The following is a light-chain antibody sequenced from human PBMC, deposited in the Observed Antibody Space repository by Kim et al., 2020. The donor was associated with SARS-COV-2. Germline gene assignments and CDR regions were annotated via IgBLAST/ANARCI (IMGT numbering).Light chain of an antibody. J-gene: IGKJ2*01. CDR2: GAS. CDR3: QQYGSSPRT. V-gene: IGKV3-20*01. CDR1: QSVSGSK. Sequence: LSPGARATLSCRASQSVSGSKLVWYQQKPGQAPRLLIYGASSRATGIPDRFSGSGSGTDFTLTISRLEPEDVAVYYCQQYGSSPRTFGQGTKLEIK.